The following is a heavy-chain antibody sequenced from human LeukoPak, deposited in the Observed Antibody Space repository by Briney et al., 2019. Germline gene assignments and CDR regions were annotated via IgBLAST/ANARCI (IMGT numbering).Heavy chain of an antibody. D-gene: IGHD3-10*01. CDR2: IKSDGSST. Sequence: PGGSLRLSCAASGFTFSSYWMHWVRQAPGKGLVWVSRIKSDGSSTSYADSVKGRFTISRDNAKNTLYLQMNSLRAEDTAVYYCARVVVGPFDYWGQGTLVTVSS. CDR1: GFTFSSYW. CDR3: ARVVVGPFDY. J-gene: IGHJ4*02. V-gene: IGHV3-74*01.